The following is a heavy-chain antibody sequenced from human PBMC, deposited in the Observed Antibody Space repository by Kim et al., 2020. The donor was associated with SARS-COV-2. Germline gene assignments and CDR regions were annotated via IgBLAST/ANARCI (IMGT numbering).Heavy chain of an antibody. CDR3: TTDYERIGGLCDGETCYPASL. Sequence: GGSRRLSCAASGFTFSQVWLRWVCQAPGKGFVRVGDSLIKADDGEAEYAAPVKGRFTISRDDSKNTLYLQMNGLRAEDTAFYHCTTDYERIGGLCDGETCYPASLWGQRTLVTVSS. CDR1: GFTFSQVW. CDR2: SLIKADDGEA. V-gene: IGHV3-15*01. D-gene: IGHD2-21*01. J-gene: IGHJ4*02.